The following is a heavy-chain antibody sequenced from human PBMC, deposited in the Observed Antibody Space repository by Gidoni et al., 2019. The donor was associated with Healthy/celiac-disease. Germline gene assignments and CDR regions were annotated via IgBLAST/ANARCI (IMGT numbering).Heavy chain of an antibody. Sequence: QVQLQQWGAGLLKPSETLSLTGAVYGGYFSGYYWSWIRPPPGKGLEWIGEIKHSGSTNYNPSLKRRFTISVDTSKNQFSLKLSSVTAADTAVYYCAKDGVTGAYWGQGTLVTVSS. CDR2: IKHSGST. D-gene: IGHD2-21*02. J-gene: IGHJ4*02. CDR1: GGYFSGYY. CDR3: AKDGVTGAY. V-gene: IGHV4-34*01.